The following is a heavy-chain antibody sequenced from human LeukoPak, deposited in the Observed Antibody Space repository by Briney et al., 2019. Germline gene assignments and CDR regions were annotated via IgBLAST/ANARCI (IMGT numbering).Heavy chain of an antibody. CDR1: GYLCTHYW. Sequence: GESLKISCQVSGYLCTHYWIGWVRQMPGNGLESMGIIYPADSDTTYSPSFQGQVTVSADKSISTVYLQWSSLKASDTAMYYCARQSRDGSKTRGYYFDYWGQGTLVTVSS. D-gene: IGHD3-10*01. CDR3: ARQSRDGSKTRGYYFDY. V-gene: IGHV5-51*01. CDR2: IYPADSDT. J-gene: IGHJ4*02.